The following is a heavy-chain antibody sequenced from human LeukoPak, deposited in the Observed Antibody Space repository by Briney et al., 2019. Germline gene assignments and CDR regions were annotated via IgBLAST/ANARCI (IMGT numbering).Heavy chain of an antibody. CDR2: IIPIFGTA. D-gene: IGHD2-2*01. Sequence: ASVKVSCKASGGTFSSYAISWVRQAPGQGLEWMGGIIPIFGTANYAQKFQGRVTITTDESTSTAYMELSSLRSEDTAVYYCARDKSWGYCSSTSCTRQINWFDPWGQGTLVTVSS. CDR1: GGTFSSYA. V-gene: IGHV1-69*05. CDR3: ARDKSWGYCSSTSCTRQINWFDP. J-gene: IGHJ5*02.